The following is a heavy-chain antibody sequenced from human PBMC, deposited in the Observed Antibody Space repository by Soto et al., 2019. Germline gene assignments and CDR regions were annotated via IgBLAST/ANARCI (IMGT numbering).Heavy chain of an antibody. CDR3: ARDGPYYYDSSGYHPRFDY. CDR1: GYTFTSYG. D-gene: IGHD3-22*01. J-gene: IGHJ4*02. V-gene: IGHV1-18*01. Sequence: ASVKVSCKASGYTFTSYGISWVRQAPGQGLEWMGWISAYNGNTNYAQKLQGRVTMTTDTSTSTAYMEMRSLRSDDTAVYYCARDGPYYYDSSGYHPRFDYWGQGTLVTV. CDR2: ISAYNGNT.